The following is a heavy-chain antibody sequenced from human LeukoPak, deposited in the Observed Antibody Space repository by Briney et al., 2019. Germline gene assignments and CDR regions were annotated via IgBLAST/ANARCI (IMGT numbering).Heavy chain of an antibody. D-gene: IGHD2-15*01. CDR2: IYYHENT. V-gene: IGHV4-39*02. J-gene: IGHJ4*02. CDR3: ARDGWSGPYYFDY. Sequence: SETLSLTCTVSGGSISSSSDYWGWIRQAPGKGLEWIGSIYYHENTYYNSSLKSRVTISVDTSKNQFSLKLNSVTAADTAVYFCARDGWSGPYYFDYWGQGTLVTVSS. CDR1: GGSISSSSDY.